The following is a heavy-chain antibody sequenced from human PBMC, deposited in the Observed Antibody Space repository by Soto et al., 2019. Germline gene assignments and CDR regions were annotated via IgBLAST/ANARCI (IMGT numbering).Heavy chain of an antibody. Sequence: ASVKVSCKASGYTFTSYAMHWVRQAPGQRLEWMGWINAGNGNTKYSQKFQGRVTITRDTSASTAYMELSSLRSEDTAVYYCARDPYYIWGSYRYHYFDYWGQGTLVTVSS. CDR3: ARDPYYIWGSYRYHYFDY. D-gene: IGHD3-16*02. CDR2: INAGNGNT. CDR1: GYTFTSYA. J-gene: IGHJ4*02. V-gene: IGHV1-3*01.